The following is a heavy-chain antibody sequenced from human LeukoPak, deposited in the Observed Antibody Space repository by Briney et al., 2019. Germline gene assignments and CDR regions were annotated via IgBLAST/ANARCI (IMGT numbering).Heavy chain of an antibody. CDR3: ARETRGFIGDAFDI. J-gene: IGHJ3*02. CDR2: IDDSGNT. Sequence: PSGTLSPTCTVSGVSISPYHWDWIRQPPGKGLEWIGYIDDSGNTNYNPSLKSRLTISVDTSKNQFSLKLSSVTAADTAVYYCARETRGFIGDAFDIWGQGTLVTVSS. CDR1: GVSISPYH. D-gene: IGHD3-16*02. V-gene: IGHV4-59*01.